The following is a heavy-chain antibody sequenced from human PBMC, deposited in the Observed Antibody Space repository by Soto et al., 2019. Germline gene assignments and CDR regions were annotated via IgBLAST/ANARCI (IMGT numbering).Heavy chain of an antibody. Sequence: GGSPRLSCAVSGFTFNRYWLTWVRQAPGKGLEWVANIKEDGSEKYYVDSVKGRFTTSRDNAKNSLYLQMNSLRAEDTAVYYCARIVSGRDYGDSIDYWGQGTLVTVSS. CDR1: GFTFNRYW. V-gene: IGHV3-7*03. D-gene: IGHD4-17*01. CDR2: IKEDGSEK. J-gene: IGHJ4*02. CDR3: ARIVSGRDYGDSIDY.